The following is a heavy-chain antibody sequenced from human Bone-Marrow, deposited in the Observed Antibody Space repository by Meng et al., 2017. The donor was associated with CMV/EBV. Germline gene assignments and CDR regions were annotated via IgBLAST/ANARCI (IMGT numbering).Heavy chain of an antibody. Sequence: GGSLRLSCAASGFTFSSYWMSWVRQAPGKGLEWVANIKQDGSEKYYVDSVKGRFTISRDNAKNSLYLQMNSLRAEDTAVYYCASRYCSSTSCYRPYYFDYWGEGTLVTFSS. CDR2: IKQDGSEK. J-gene: IGHJ4*02. V-gene: IGHV3-7*01. CDR3: ASRYCSSTSCYRPYYFDY. D-gene: IGHD2-2*01. CDR1: GFTFSSYW.